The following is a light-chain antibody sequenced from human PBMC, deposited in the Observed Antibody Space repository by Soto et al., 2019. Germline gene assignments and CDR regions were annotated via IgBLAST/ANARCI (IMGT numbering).Light chain of an antibody. CDR2: EGS. V-gene: IGLV2-23*01. J-gene: IGLJ1*01. CDR1: SSDVGSYNL. CDR3: CSYAGSGTFYV. Sequence: QSALTQPASGSGSPGQSITISCTGTSSDVGSYNLVSWYQQHPGKAPKLMIYEGSKRPSGVSNRFSGSKSGNTASLTISGLQAEDEADYYCCSYAGSGTFYVFGTGTKVTVL.